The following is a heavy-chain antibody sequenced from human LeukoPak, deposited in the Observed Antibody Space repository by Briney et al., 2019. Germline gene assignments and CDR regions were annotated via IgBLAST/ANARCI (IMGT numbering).Heavy chain of an antibody. CDR3: AIVPYGDYEAVTLYGMDV. V-gene: IGHV5-51*01. J-gene: IGHJ6*02. CDR1: GYSFTSYW. CDR2: IYPGDSDT. Sequence: GESLKISCQGSGYSFTSYWIGWVRQMPGKGLECMGIIYPGDSDTRYSPSFQGQVTISADKSISTAYLQWSSLKASDTAMYYCAIVPYGDYEAVTLYGMDVWGQGTTVTVSS. D-gene: IGHD4-17*01.